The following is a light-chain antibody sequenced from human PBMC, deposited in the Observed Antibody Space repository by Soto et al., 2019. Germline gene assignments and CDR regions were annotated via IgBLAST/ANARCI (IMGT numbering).Light chain of an antibody. CDR3: QQYNTWPPKYT. CDR2: GAS. Sequence: EIVMTQSPATLSVSPGGRATLSCRASQSVSSYLAWNQQRPGQPPRLLIYGASTRATGIPARFSGSGSGTEFSLTISSLQSEDFAVYYCQQYNTWPPKYTFGQGTKLEIK. CDR1: QSVSSY. J-gene: IGKJ2*01. V-gene: IGKV3-15*01.